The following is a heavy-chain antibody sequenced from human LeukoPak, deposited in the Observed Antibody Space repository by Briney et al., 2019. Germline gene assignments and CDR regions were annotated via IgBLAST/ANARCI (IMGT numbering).Heavy chain of an antibody. Sequence: PGGSLRLSCAASGFTFSSYSMNWVRQAPGKELEWVSVIYSGGSTYYADSVKGRFTISRDNSKNTLYLQMNSLRAEDTAVYYCARDRVHGDYGRYYCYYGMDVWGQGTTVTVSS. CDR2: IYSGGST. J-gene: IGHJ6*02. CDR1: GFTFSSYS. D-gene: IGHD4-17*01. CDR3: ARDRVHGDYGRYYCYYGMDV. V-gene: IGHV3-53*01.